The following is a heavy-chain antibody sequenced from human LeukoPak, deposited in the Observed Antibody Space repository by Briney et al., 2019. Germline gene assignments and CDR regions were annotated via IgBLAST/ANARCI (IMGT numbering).Heavy chain of an antibody. CDR3: AMTYSSDAFDI. CDR2: ISSSSSYI. CDR1: GLTFSSYS. V-gene: IGHV3-21*01. Sequence: GRSLRLSCAASGLTFSSYSMNWVRQAPGKGLEWVSSISSSSSYIYYADSVKGRFTISRDNAKNSLYLQMNSLRAEDTAVYYCAMTYSSDAFDIWGQGTMVTVSS. D-gene: IGHD3-22*01. J-gene: IGHJ3*02.